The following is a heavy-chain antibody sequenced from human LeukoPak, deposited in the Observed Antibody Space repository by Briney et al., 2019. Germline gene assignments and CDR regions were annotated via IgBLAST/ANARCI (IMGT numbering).Heavy chain of an antibody. D-gene: IGHD3-10*01. J-gene: IGHJ6*03. Sequence: GGSLRLSCAASGFTFISYSMNWVRQAPGKGLEWVSSISTSSSYIYYADSVKGRFTISRDNAKNSLYLQMNSLRAEDTAVYYCARAFLTRYGSGSYYSMDVWGKGTTVTVSS. CDR1: GFTFISYS. CDR2: ISTSSSYI. CDR3: ARAFLTRYGSGSYYSMDV. V-gene: IGHV3-21*01.